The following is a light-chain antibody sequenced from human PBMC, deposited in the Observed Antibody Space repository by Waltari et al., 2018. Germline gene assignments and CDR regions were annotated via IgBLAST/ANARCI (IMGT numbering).Light chain of an antibody. V-gene: IGKV3-11*01. Sequence: EIVLTQSPATLSLSPGERATLSCRASQRVSSYLAWYQQKPGQAPRLLIYESTNRATGSPARFSGSGSGTDFTLTISSLEPEDFAVYYCQQRSNWPSGTFGPGTKVDIK. J-gene: IGKJ3*01. CDR1: QRVSSY. CDR3: QQRSNWPSGT. CDR2: EST.